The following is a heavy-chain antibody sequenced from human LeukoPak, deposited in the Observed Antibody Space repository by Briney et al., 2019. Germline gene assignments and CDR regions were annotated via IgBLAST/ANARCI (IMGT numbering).Heavy chain of an antibody. J-gene: IGHJ5*02. V-gene: IGHV4-34*01. Sequence: SETLSLTCAVYGGSFSGYYWSWIRQPPGKGLEWIGEINHSGSTNYNPSLKSRVTISVDTSKNQCSLKLSSVTAADTAVYYCARYSGGSSYWFDPWGQGTLVTVSS. CDR3: ARYSGGSSYWFDP. CDR1: GGSFSGYY. D-gene: IGHD2-15*01. CDR2: INHSGST.